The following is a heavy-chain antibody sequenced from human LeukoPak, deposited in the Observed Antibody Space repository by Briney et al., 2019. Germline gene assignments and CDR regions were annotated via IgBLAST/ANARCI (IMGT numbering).Heavy chain of an antibody. D-gene: IGHD3-16*01. CDR3: ARRGFGYSVDV. Sequence: SETLSLTCTVSGGSIIDVNSYWTWIRQPPGKGLECIASVFHNGATYYIPTLRSRLTISVDSSNNQFTLRLSSVTAADSAVYFCARRGFGYSVDVWGQGTMVTVSS. J-gene: IGHJ6*02. CDR1: GGSIIDVNSY. CDR2: VFHNGAT. V-gene: IGHV4-39*01.